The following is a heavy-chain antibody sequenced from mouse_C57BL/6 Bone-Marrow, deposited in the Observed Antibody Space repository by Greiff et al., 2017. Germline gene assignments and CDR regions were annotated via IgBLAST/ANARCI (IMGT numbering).Heavy chain of an antibody. J-gene: IGHJ2*01. V-gene: IGHV1-63*01. CDR1: GYTFTNYW. Sequence: VQVVESGAELVRPGTSVKMSCKASGYTFTNYWIGWAKQRPGHGLEWIGDIYPGGGYTNYNEKFKGKATLTADKSSSTAYMQFSSLTYEDSAIYYCARRDYYGSSYFDYWGQGTTLTVSS. CDR3: ARRDYYGSSYFDY. CDR2: IYPGGGYT. D-gene: IGHD1-1*01.